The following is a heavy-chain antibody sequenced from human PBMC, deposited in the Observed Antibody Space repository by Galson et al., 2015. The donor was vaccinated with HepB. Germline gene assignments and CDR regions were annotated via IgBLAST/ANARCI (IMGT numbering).Heavy chain of an antibody. CDR1: GFTLSGPS. CDR3: ARDSPKIPAAG. Sequence: SLRLSCAASGFTLSGPSMNWVRQAPGKGLEWVSYISSSTSAIYYADSVKGRFTISRDNAKNSLYLQMNSRRDEDTAVYYCARDSPKIPAAGWGQGTLVTVSS. J-gene: IGHJ4*02. CDR2: ISSSTSAI. V-gene: IGHV3-48*02. D-gene: IGHD6-13*01.